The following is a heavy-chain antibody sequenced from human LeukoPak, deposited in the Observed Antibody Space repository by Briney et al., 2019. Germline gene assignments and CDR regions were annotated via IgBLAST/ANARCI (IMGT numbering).Heavy chain of an antibody. CDR3: AIMGPGYCSSTSCYSEGY. CDR2: MNPNSGNT. V-gene: IGHV1-8*01. Sequence: GASVKVSCKASGYTFTSYDINWVRQATGQGLEWMGRMNPNSGNTGYAQKFQGRVTMTRNTSISTAYMELSSLRSEDTAVYYCAIMGPGYCSSTSCYSEGYWGQGTLVTVSS. D-gene: IGHD2-2*02. J-gene: IGHJ4*02. CDR1: GYTFTSYD.